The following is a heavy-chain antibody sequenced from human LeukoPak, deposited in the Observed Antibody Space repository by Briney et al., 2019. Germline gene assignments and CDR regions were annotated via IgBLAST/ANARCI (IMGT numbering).Heavy chain of an antibody. Sequence: ASVKVSCKASGYTFTSYYMHWVRQAPGQGLEWIGIINPSGGSTSYAQKFQGRVTMTRDTSTSTVYMELSSLRSEDTAVYYCARDFGYCSSTSCYRDYYYMDVWGKGTTVTVSS. D-gene: IGHD2-2*03. CDR1: GYTFTSYY. V-gene: IGHV1-46*03. J-gene: IGHJ6*03. CDR2: INPSGGST. CDR3: ARDFGYCSSTSCYRDYYYMDV.